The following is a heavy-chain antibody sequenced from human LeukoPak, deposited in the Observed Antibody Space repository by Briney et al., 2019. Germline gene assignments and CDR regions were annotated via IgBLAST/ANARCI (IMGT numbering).Heavy chain of an antibody. CDR2: IYYTGST. D-gene: IGHD5-12*01. CDR3: ARARGSSGYEIDY. Sequence: SETLSLTCNVSGGYISSYYWSWIRQPPGKRLEWLGYIYYTGSTNYNPSLKSRVTISVDTSKYQFSLNLRSVTAADTAVYYCARARGSSGYEIDYWGQGTLVAVSS. CDR1: GGYISSYY. J-gene: IGHJ4*02. V-gene: IGHV4-59*01.